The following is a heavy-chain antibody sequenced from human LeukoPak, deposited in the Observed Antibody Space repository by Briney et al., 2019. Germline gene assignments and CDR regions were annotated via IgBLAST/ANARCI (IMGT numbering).Heavy chain of an antibody. CDR2: ISSSSSYI. D-gene: IGHD3-10*01. V-gene: IGHV3-21*01. CDR1: GFTFSAYS. J-gene: IGHJ4*02. Sequence: GGSLRLSCAASGFTFSAYSMNWVRQAPGKGLEWASSISSSSSYIYYADSVKGRFTISRDNAKNSLYLQMNSLRVEDTAVYYCARAAGSGTHREMGYWGQGTLVTVSS. CDR3: ARAAGSGTHREMGY.